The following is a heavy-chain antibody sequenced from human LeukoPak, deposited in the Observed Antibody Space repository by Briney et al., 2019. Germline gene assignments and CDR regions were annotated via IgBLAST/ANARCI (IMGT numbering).Heavy chain of an antibody. CDR3: ARVDRRGYSDYTAILPDY. Sequence: GESLKISCKGSGYSFTTYWIGWVRQMPGKGLEWIGIIFPGDSDTTYSPSLQGQVTISADTSISTAYLQWNSLKASDTAMYYCARVDRRGYSDYTAILPDYWGQGTLVTVSS. D-gene: IGHD5-12*01. CDR1: GYSFTTYW. CDR2: IFPGDSDT. V-gene: IGHV5-51*01. J-gene: IGHJ4*02.